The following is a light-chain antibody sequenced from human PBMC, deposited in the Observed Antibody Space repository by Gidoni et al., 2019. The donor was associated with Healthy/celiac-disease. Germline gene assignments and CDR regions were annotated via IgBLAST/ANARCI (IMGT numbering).Light chain of an antibody. CDR3: SSSTSSSTHWV. CDR1: SSGVGGYNY. J-gene: IGLJ3*02. Sequence: QSALTQPASVAGSPGQSITISCTGTSSGVGGYNYVSWYQQHPGKAPKLMIYDVSNRPSGVSNRFSGSKSGNTASLTISGLQAEDEADYYCSSSTSSSTHWVFGGGTKLTVL. CDR2: DVS. V-gene: IGLV2-14*01.